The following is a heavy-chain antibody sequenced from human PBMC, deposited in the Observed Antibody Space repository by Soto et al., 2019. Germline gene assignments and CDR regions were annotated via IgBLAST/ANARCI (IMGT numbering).Heavy chain of an antibody. CDR2: IDSYGSST. CDR1: GFTFSSYW. CDR3: VRGLGNSDH. J-gene: IGHJ4*02. Sequence: EVQLVESGGGLVQPGGSLRLSCVASGFTFSSYWMHWVLQVPGKEPVWVSFIDSYGSSTKYADSVRGRFTISRDNAKNTLYLLMNSLRVEDTAVYYCVRGLGNSDHWGQGTLVTVSS. V-gene: IGHV3-74*03.